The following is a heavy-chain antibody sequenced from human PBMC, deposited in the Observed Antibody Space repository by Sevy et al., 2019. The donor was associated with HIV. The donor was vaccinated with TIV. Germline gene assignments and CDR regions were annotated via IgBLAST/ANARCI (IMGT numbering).Heavy chain of an antibody. J-gene: IGHJ3*02. CDR2: IWYDGSNK. D-gene: IGHD2-15*01. Sequence: GGSLRLSCAASGFTFSSYGMHWVRQAPGKGLEWVAVIWYDGSNKYYADSVKGRFTISRDNSKNTLYLQMNSLRAEDTAVYYCAREYGSGGSCYHDAFDIWGQGTMVTVSS. CDR1: GFTFSSYG. V-gene: IGHV3-33*01. CDR3: AREYGSGGSCYHDAFDI.